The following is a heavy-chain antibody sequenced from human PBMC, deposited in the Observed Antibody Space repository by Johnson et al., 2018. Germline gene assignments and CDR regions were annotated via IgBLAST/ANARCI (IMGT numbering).Heavy chain of an antibody. J-gene: IGHJ6*02. Sequence: VQLVESGGGLVEPGRSLRLSCTASGFTFGDYAMSWFRQAPGKGLECVGFIRSKSSGGTTEYAASVKGKFTISRDDSKSIAYLQMNSLKTEDTAVYYCARDLTMLQWLVGYYYGMDVWGQGTTVTVSS. D-gene: IGHD6-19*01. CDR2: IRSKSSGGTT. V-gene: IGHV3-49*03. CDR1: GFTFGDYA. CDR3: ARDLTMLQWLVGYYYGMDV.